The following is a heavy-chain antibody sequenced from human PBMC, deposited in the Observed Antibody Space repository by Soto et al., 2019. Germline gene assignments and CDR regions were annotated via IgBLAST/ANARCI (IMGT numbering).Heavy chain of an antibody. J-gene: IGHJ4*02. CDR2: VYLGDDQ. CDR3: VVQSGGWLLPFDW. CDR1: GFSLSSAGVG. D-gene: IGHD2-15*01. Sequence: QITLKESGPTLVKPTQTLTLTCTFSGFSLSSAGVGVGWVRQPPGKALEWLALVYLGDDQRYSPALKSRLSITRDTSKNPVVLTMTNMDPMDTATYYCVVQSGGWLLPFDWWGQGTLVTVSS. V-gene: IGHV2-5*02.